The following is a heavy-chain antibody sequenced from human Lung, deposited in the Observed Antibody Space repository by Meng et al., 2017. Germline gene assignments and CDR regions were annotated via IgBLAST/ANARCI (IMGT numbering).Heavy chain of an antibody. J-gene: IGHJ4*02. CDR1: GFTFSTYW. CDR3: GRSDGYIRD. D-gene: IGHD5-24*01. Sequence: EVQLVESGGGLVQPGGSVSLSCAASGFTFSTYWMHWARQAPGKGLVWVSHINTDGSSTNYADSVKGRFTISRDNAKNTLYLQMNSLRAEDTAVYYCGRSDGYIRDWGQGTLVTVSS. CDR2: INTDGSST. V-gene: IGHV3-74*01.